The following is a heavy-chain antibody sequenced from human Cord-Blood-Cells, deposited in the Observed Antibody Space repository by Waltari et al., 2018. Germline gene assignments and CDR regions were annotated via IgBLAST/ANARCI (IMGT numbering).Heavy chain of an antibody. J-gene: IGHJ3*02. CDR3: ARRGRYCSSTSCYEYAFDI. D-gene: IGHD2-2*01. V-gene: IGHV4-39*01. Sequence: QLQLQESGPGLVKPSETLSLTCTVSGGSISSSSYYWGWIRQPPGKGLGWIGSIYYSGSTYYNPALKSRVTISVDTSKNQFSLKLSSVTAADTAVYYCARRGRYCSSTSCYEYAFDIWGQGTMVTVSS. CDR1: GGSISSSSYY. CDR2: IYYSGST.